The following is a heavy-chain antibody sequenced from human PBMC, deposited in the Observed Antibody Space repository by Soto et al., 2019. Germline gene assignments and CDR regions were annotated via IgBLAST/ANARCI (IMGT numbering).Heavy chain of an antibody. V-gene: IGHV4-31*03. Sequence: SETLSLTCTVSGGSISSGGYYWSWIRQHPGKGLEWIGYIYYSGSTYYNPSLKSRVTISVDTSKNQFSLKLSSVTAADTAVYYCAGARPYYDILTGPSPFDYWGQGTLVTVSS. CDR2: IYYSGST. D-gene: IGHD3-9*01. CDR1: GGSISSGGYY. J-gene: IGHJ4*02. CDR3: AGARPYYDILTGPSPFDY.